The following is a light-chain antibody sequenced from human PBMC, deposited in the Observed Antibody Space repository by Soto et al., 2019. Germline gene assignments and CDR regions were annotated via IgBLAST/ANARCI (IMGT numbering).Light chain of an antibody. CDR3: AAWDDSLDAVV. J-gene: IGLJ2*01. CDR1: SSNIGSNT. Sequence: QPVLTQPPSASVTPGQRVTISCSGSSSNIGSNTVNWYQQLPGTAPKLLIYSNNQRPSGVPDRFSGSKSGTSASVAISGLQSEDEADYYCAAWDDSLDAVVFGAGTKVTVL. CDR2: SNN. V-gene: IGLV1-44*01.